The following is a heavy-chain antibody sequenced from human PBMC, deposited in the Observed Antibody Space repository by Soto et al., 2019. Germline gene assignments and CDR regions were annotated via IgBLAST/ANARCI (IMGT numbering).Heavy chain of an antibody. CDR3: ARAMGIAGDGTIYYYYGMDV. Sequence: EGSLRLSCAASGFTFSSYAMHWVRQAPGKGLEWVAVISYDGSNKYYADSVKGRFTISRDNSKNTLYLQMNSLRAEDTAVYYCARAMGIAGDGTIYYYYGMDVWGQGKTVYVS. J-gene: IGHJ6*02. CDR1: GFTFSSYA. D-gene: IGHD6-19*01. CDR2: ISYDGSNK. V-gene: IGHV3-30-3*01.